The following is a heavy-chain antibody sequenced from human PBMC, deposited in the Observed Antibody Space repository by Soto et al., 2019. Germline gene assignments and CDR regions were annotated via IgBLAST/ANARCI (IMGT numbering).Heavy chain of an antibody. CDR2: IYHSGST. D-gene: IGHD1-7*01. Sequence: SETLSLTCAVSGGSISSGGYSWSWIRQPPGKGLEWIGYIYHSGSTYYNPSLKSRLTISLDTPKSQFSLKVNSVTAADTAVYSCARDRRVAGTTFDYWGQGILVTVSS. V-gene: IGHV4-30-2*01. CDR1: GGSISSGGYS. J-gene: IGHJ4*02. CDR3: ARDRRVAGTTFDY.